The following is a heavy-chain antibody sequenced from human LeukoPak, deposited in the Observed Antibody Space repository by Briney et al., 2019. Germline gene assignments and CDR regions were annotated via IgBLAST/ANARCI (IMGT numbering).Heavy chain of an antibody. J-gene: IGHJ3*02. D-gene: IGHD2-2*01. CDR1: GFNFNDYA. Sequence: GRSLRLSCAASGFNFNDYAMHWVRQAPGKGLEWVSGISLNSGTVAYADSVKGRFTISRDNSKKSLYLQMNSLRAEDMALYYCARAVRLRCSSTSCPHHDAFDIWGQGTMVTVSS. CDR2: ISLNSGTV. V-gene: IGHV3-9*03. CDR3: ARAVRLRCSSTSCPHHDAFDI.